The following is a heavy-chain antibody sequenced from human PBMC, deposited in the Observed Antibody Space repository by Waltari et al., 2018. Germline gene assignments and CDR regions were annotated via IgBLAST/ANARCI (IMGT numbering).Heavy chain of an antibody. CDR3: ATLGGAFDY. V-gene: IGHV1-24*01. CDR1: GYNTTELS. CDR2: FDPEDGET. J-gene: IGHJ4*02. Sequence: QVQLVQSGAEGKKTGASVKVSCKVSGYNTTELSRHGVRQAPGKGLEWMGGFDPEDGETIYAQKFQGRVTMTEDTSTDTAYMELSSLRSEDTAVYYCATLGGAFDYWGQGTLVTVSS. D-gene: IGHD3-16*01.